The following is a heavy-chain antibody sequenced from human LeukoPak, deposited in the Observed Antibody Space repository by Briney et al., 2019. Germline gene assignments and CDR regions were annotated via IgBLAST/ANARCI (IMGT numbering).Heavy chain of an antibody. J-gene: IGHJ6*02. CDR1: GYTFTSYG. CDR3: AREQWLGSFYYYYYGLDV. Sequence: ASVKVSCKASGYTFTSYGISWVRQAPGQGLEWMGWISAYNGNTNYAQKFQGRVTITADESATSAYMELSSLRSEDTAVYYCAREQWLGSFYYYYYGLDVWGQGTTVTVSS. D-gene: IGHD6-19*01. CDR2: ISAYNGNT. V-gene: IGHV1-18*01.